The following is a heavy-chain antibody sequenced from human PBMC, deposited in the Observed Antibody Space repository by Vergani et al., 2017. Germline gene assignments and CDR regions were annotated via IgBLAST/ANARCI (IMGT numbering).Heavy chain of an antibody. D-gene: IGHD3-3*01. CDR3: ARDRPALPGYGIWRFEY. Sequence: QVQLVKSGAEVKKTGSSVKVSCKASGGTFSSYAISWVRQAPGQGLEWMGGIIPIFGTANYAQKFQGRVTITADESTSTAYMELSSLSSEDTAVYYCARDRPALPGYGIWRFEYWGQVPLVGVSA. CDR1: GGTFSSYA. CDR2: IIPIFGTA. V-gene: IGHV1-69*01. J-gene: IGHJ4*02.